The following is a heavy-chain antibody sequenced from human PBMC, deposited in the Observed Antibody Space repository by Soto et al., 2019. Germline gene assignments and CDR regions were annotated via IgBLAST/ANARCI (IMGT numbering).Heavy chain of an antibody. CDR3: ARSLSTIGGRPDS. CDR1: GYTFTDYY. V-gene: IGHV1-2*02. CDR2: INPNSGDT. Sequence: ASVKVSCKASGYTFTDYYMHWVRQAPGQGLEWMGWINPNSGDTKYAQKFQGRVTMTRDTSTRTAYMEVSRLTSDDTAVYYCARSLSTIGGRPDSWGQGTLVRVSS. J-gene: IGHJ4*02. D-gene: IGHD6-6*01.